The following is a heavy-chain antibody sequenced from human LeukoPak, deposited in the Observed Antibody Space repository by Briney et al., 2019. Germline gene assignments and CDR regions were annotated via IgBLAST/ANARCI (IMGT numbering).Heavy chain of an antibody. V-gene: IGHV1-8*01. CDR3: ARRVEYYDFWSGYYTEGNYYYYMGV. Sequence: ASVKVSCKASGYTFTSYDINWVRQATGQGLEWMGWMNPNSGNTGYAQKFQGRVTMTRNTSISTAYMELSSLRSEDTAVYYCARRVEYYDFWSGYYTEGNYYYYMGVWGKGTTVTVSS. J-gene: IGHJ6*03. CDR1: GYTFTSYD. D-gene: IGHD3-3*01. CDR2: MNPNSGNT.